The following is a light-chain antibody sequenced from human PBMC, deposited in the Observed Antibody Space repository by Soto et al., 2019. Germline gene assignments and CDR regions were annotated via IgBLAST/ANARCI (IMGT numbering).Light chain of an antibody. Sequence: VLTQSPGTLSLSPGERASLYCRASQSVSTNNLAWYQQRPGRAPRLLIYAASRRATGIPDRFSGSGSGTDFTLTISRLDPEDFAVYYCQQYGSSPLTFGGGTKVDIK. V-gene: IGKV3-20*01. CDR1: QSVSTNN. J-gene: IGKJ4*01. CDR2: AAS. CDR3: QQYGSSPLT.